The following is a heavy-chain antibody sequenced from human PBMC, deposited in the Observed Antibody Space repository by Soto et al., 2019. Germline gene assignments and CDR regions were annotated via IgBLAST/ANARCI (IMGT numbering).Heavy chain of an antibody. V-gene: IGHV4-59*01. CDR1: GGSISSYY. J-gene: IGHJ4*02. CDR3: ARDRGAVAGTFDY. Sequence: QVQLQESGPGLVKPSETLSLTCTVSGGSISSYYWSWIRQPPGKGLEWIGYIYYSGSTNYNPSLTSRVTISVDTSKNQFSLKLSSVTAADTAVYYCARDRGAVAGTFDYWGQGTLVTVSS. CDR2: IYYSGST. D-gene: IGHD6-19*01.